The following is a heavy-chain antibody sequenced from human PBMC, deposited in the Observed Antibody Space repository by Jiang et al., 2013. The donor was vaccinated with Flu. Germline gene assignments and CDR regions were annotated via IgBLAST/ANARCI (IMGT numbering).Heavy chain of an antibody. CDR2: TYYRSKWYN. Sequence: QSPSRGLEWLGRTYYRSKWYNDYAVSVKSRITINPDTSKNQFSLQLNSVTPEDTAVYYCARGSGIAAAGTRNWFDPWGQGTLVTVSS. D-gene: IGHD6-13*01. CDR3: ARGSGIAAAGTRNWFDP. J-gene: IGHJ5*02. V-gene: IGHV6-1*01.